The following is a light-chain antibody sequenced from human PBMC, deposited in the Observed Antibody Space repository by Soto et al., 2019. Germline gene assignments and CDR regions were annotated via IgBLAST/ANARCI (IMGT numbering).Light chain of an antibody. J-gene: IGKJ4*01. CDR3: QHYYTYPLT. V-gene: IGKV1-8*01. Sequence: AIRMTQSPSSLSASTGDRVTITCRASQGISSYLAWYQQKPGKAPKRLIYAASTLQSGVPSRFSGSGSGTDFTVTISCLQSEDFATYYCQHYYTYPLTFGGGTKVEIK. CDR1: QGISSY. CDR2: AAS.